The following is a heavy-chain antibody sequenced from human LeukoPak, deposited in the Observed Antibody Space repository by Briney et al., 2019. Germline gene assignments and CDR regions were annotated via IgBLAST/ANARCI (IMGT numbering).Heavy chain of an antibody. CDR3: ARDSRLSYDSSGYYFGDIDY. J-gene: IGHJ4*02. CDR2: MNPNSGNT. Sequence: ASVKVSCKASGYTFTSYDINWVRQATGQGLEWMGWMNPNSGNTGYAQKFQGRVTMTRNTSISTAYMELSSLRSDDTAVYYCARDSRLSYDSSGYYFGDIDYWGQGTLVTVSS. CDR1: GYTFTSYD. D-gene: IGHD3-22*01. V-gene: IGHV1-8*01.